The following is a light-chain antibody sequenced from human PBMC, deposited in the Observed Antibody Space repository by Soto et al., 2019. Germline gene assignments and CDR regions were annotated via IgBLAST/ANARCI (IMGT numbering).Light chain of an antibody. CDR2: GNN. V-gene: IGLV1-40*01. Sequence: QSALTQTPSVSGAPGQTITISCTGTDSNIGAGYDVHWYQHLPGSAPKLLIFGNNHRPSGVPDRFSGSKSGTSASLAITGLQPEDEADYCCQSFDNSLSGFYVFGSGTKLTVL. CDR1: DSNIGAGYD. CDR3: QSFDNSLSGFYV. J-gene: IGLJ1*01.